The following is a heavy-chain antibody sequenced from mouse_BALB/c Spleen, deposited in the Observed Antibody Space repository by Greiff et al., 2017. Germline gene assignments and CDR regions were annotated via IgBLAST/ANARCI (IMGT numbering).Heavy chain of an antibody. J-gene: IGHJ3*01. CDR3: ARGGYDGAWFAY. CDR1: GYSITSGYY. V-gene: IGHV3-6*02. D-gene: IGHD2-2*01. CDR2: ISYDGSN. Sequence: VQLKESGPGLVKPSQSLSLTCSVTGYSITSGYYWNWIRQFPGNKLEWMGYISYDGSNNYNPSLKNRISITRDTSKNQFFLKLNSVTTEDTATYYCARGGYDGAWFAYWGQGTLVTVSA.